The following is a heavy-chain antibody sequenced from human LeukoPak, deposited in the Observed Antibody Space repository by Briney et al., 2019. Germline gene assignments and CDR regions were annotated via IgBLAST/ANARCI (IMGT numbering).Heavy chain of an antibody. J-gene: IGHJ4*02. CDR3: AGGPYDSSGYFDY. CDR2: ISGSGGST. D-gene: IGHD3-22*01. CDR1: GFTFSSYA. Sequence: HPGGSLRLSCAASGFTFSSYAMSWVRQAPGKGLEWVSAISGSGGSTYYADSVKGRFTISRDNSKNTLYLQMNSLRVEDTAVYYCAGGPYDSSGYFDYWGQGTLVTVSS. V-gene: IGHV3-23*01.